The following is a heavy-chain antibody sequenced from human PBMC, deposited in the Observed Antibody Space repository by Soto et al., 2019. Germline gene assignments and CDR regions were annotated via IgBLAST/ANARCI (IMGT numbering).Heavy chain of an antibody. CDR1: GYTFTGYY. V-gene: IGHV1-2*02. D-gene: IGHD2-8*01. CDR3: ASHGPIVLMVYATDYGMDV. Sequence: QVQLVQSGAEVKKPGASVKVSCKASGYTFTGYYMHWVRQAPGQGLEWMGWINPNSGGTNYAQTFQGRVTMTRDTSISTAYMELSRLRSDDTAVYYCASHGPIVLMVYATDYGMDVWGQGTTVTVSS. J-gene: IGHJ6*02. CDR2: INPNSGGT.